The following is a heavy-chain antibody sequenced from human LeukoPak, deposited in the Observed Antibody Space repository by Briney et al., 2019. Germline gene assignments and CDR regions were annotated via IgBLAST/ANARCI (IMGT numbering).Heavy chain of an antibody. CDR1: GFTFSDYY. CDR3: ARGHYVYDFWSGYYLTTVDLYYFDY. D-gene: IGHD3-3*01. J-gene: IGHJ4*02. V-gene: IGHV3-11*01. CDR2: ISSSGSTI. Sequence: PGGSLRPSCAASGFTFSDYYMSWIRQAPGKGLEWVSYISSSGSTIYYADSVKGRFTISRDNAKNSLYLQMNSLRAEDTAVYYCARGHYVYDFWSGYYLTTVDLYYFDYWGQGTLVTVSS.